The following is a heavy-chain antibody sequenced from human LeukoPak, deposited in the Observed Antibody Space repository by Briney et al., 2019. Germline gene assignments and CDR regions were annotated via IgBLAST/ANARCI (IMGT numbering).Heavy chain of an antibody. CDR2: ISYDGSNK. J-gene: IGHJ2*01. Sequence: PGRSLRLSCAASGFTFSSYGMHWVRQAPGKGLEWVAVISYDGSNKYYADSVKGRFTISRDNSKNTLYLQMNSLRAEDTAVYYCARDRWALDLWGRGTLVTVSS. CDR1: GFTFSSYG. V-gene: IGHV3-30*03. CDR3: ARDRWALDL. D-gene: IGHD1-26*01.